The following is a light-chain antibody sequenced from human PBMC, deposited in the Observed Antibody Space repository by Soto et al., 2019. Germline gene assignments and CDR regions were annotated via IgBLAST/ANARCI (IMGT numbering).Light chain of an antibody. CDR3: PSYDSSLSAYV. CDR2: GNS. J-gene: IGLJ1*01. CDR1: SSNIGAGYD. Sequence: QSVLTQPPSVSGAPGQRVTISCTWSSSNIGAGYDVHWYQQLPGTAPKLLIFGNSARPSGVPDRFSGSKSGTSASLAITGLQAEDEADYYCPSYDSSLSAYVFATGTKVTVL. V-gene: IGLV1-40*01.